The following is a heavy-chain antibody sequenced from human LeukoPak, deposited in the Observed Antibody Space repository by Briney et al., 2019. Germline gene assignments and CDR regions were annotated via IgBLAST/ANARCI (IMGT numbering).Heavy chain of an antibody. D-gene: IGHD6-13*01. J-gene: IGHJ4*02. CDR1: GFTFDDYA. CDR3: AKDMRSRIAAAGRSFDY. V-gene: IGHV3-9*01. Sequence: GGSLRLSCAASGFTFDDYAMHWVRQAPGKGLEWVSGISWNSGSIGYADSVKGRFTISRDNAKNSLYLQMNSLRAEDTALYYCAKDMRSRIAAAGRSFDYWGQGTLVTVSS. CDR2: ISWNSGSI.